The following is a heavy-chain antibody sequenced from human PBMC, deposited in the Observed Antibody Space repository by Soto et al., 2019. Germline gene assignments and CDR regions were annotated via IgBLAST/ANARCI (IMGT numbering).Heavy chain of an antibody. Sequence: GGSLRLSCAASGFTFSGHRMTWVRQAPGKGLEWVANIDRDGSGKYYVDSVRGRFTISRDDAENSLYLQMSSLRAEDTAVYYCARITVAQKEYLDYWGQGARVTVSS. CDR3: ARITVAQKEYLDY. D-gene: IGHD4-17*01. CDR1: GFTFSGHR. V-gene: IGHV3-7*01. J-gene: IGHJ4*02. CDR2: IDRDGSGK.